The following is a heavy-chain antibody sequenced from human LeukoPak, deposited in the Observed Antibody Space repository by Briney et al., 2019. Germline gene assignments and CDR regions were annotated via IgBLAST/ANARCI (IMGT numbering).Heavy chain of an antibody. Sequence: GGSLRLSCAASGRTFSSYNMNWVRQAPGKGLVWVSRINSDGSSTSYADSVKGRFTISRDNAKNTLYLQMNSLRAEDTAVYYCARRGAVAGTFDYWGQGTLVTVSS. V-gene: IGHV3-74*01. CDR3: ARRGAVAGTFDY. CDR1: GRTFSSYN. CDR2: INSDGSST. J-gene: IGHJ4*02. D-gene: IGHD6-19*01.